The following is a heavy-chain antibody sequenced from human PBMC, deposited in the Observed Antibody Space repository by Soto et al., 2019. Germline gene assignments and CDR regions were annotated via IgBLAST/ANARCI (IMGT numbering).Heavy chain of an antibody. V-gene: IGHV3-48*02. D-gene: IGHD2-2*01. CDR2: ISGRGTTT. CDR3: ARLGYCSSATCKYYFYYYGMDV. CDR1: GFSFGSYS. J-gene: IGHJ6*02. Sequence: GGSLRLSCEASGFSFGSYSMNWVRQAPGKGLEWVSFISGRGTTTYYADSVKGRFTVSRDNAKNSLSLEVNSLRDEDTAVYCCARLGYCSSATCKYYFYYYGMDVWGQGTTVTVSS.